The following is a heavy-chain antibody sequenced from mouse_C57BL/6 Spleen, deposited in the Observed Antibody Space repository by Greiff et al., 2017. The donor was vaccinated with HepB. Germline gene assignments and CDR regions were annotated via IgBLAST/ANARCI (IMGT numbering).Heavy chain of an antibody. Sequence: EVQLQQSGAELVRPGASVKLSCTASGFNIKDYYMHWVKQRPEQGLEWIGRIDPEDGDTEYAPKFQGKATLTADTSSNTAYLQRSSLTSEDTAVYYCTVTTVVARAMDYWGQGTSVTVSS. V-gene: IGHV14-1*01. J-gene: IGHJ4*01. CDR3: TVTTVVARAMDY. CDR2: IDPEDGDT. CDR1: GFNIKDYY. D-gene: IGHD1-1*01.